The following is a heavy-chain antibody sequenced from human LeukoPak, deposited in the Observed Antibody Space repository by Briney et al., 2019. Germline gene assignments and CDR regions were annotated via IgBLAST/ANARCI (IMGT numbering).Heavy chain of an antibody. D-gene: IGHD3-22*01. CDR3: ARGVTDYYDSSGYYSDY. V-gene: IGHV4-59*01. CDR1: GGSISSYY. Sequence: SETLSLTCTVSGGSISSYYWDWIRQPPGKGLEWIGYIYYSGSTNYNPSLKSRVTISVDTSKNQFSLKLSSVTAADTAVYYCARGVTDYYDSSGYYSDYWGQGTLVTVSS. CDR2: IYYSGST. J-gene: IGHJ4*02.